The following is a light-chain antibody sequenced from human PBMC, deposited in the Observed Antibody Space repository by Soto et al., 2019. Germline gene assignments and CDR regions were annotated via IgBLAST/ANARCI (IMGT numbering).Light chain of an antibody. CDR1: NIGGKN. V-gene: IGLV3-21*02. Sequence: SYELTQPPSASVAPGQTATVSCGGNNIGGKNVHWYQQKPGQAPVLVVYDDSDRPSGIPERFSGSNSGNMATLTISRVEAGDEADYYCQVWDTNSDYVFGSGTKVTVL. CDR3: QVWDTNSDYV. CDR2: DDS. J-gene: IGLJ1*01.